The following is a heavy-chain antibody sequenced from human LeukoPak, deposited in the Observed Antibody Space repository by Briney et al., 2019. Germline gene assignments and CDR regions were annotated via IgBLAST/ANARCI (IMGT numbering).Heavy chain of an antibody. J-gene: IGHJ4*02. D-gene: IGHD3-22*01. CDR1: GFTFSTFW. CDR3: ARSYYDNSGSFGF. Sequence: GGSLRLSCAASGFTFSTFWMSWVRRAPGKGLEWVANIKQDGSETYYVDSVKGRFTISRDNAKNSVYLQMNSLRAEDTAVYYCARSYYDNSGSFGFWGQGTLVTVSP. V-gene: IGHV3-7*01. CDR2: IKQDGSET.